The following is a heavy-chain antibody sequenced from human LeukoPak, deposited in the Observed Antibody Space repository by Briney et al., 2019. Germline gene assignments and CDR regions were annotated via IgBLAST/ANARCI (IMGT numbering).Heavy chain of an antibody. V-gene: IGHV4-39*07. CDR2: IYYSGST. CDR1: GGSISSSSYY. Sequence: SETLSLTCTVSGGSISSSSYYWGWIRQPPGKGLEWIGSIYYSGSTYYNPSLKSRVTISVDTSKNQFSLKLSSVTAADTAVYYCARVNYYDSSGYDVAEYYGMDVWGQGTTVTVSS. D-gene: IGHD3-22*01. J-gene: IGHJ6*02. CDR3: ARVNYYDSSGYDVAEYYGMDV.